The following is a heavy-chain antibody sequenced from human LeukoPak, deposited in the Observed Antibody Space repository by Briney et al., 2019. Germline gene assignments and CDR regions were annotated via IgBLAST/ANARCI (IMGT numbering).Heavy chain of an antibody. CDR3: AKAMIVVVITTGNLDY. CDR2: ISGSGGST. Sequence: GGSLRLSCAASGFTFSSYWMSWVRQAPGKGLEWVSAISGSGGSTYYADSVKGRFTISRDNSKNTLYLQMNSLRAEDTAVYYCAKAMIVVVITTGNLDYWGQGTLVTVSS. J-gene: IGHJ4*02. D-gene: IGHD3-22*01. V-gene: IGHV3-23*01. CDR1: GFTFSSYW.